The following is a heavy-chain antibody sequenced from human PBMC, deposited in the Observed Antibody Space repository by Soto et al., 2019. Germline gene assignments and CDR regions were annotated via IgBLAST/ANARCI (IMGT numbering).Heavy chain of an antibody. Sequence: AGGSLRLSCAASGFTFSSYSMNWVRQAPGKGLEWVSSISSSSSYIYYADSVKGRFTISRDNAKNSLYLQMNSLRAEDTAVYYCARGGAAHNWFDPWGQGTLATVSS. CDR2: ISSSSSYI. CDR3: ARGGAAHNWFDP. J-gene: IGHJ5*02. CDR1: GFTFSSYS. V-gene: IGHV3-21*01. D-gene: IGHD6-6*01.